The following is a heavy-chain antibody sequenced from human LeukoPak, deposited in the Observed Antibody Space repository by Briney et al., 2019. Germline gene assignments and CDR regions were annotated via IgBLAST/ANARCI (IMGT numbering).Heavy chain of an antibody. CDR1: GFIVSNNF. CDR2: LYSAGST. Sequence: GGSLRLSRAASGFIVSNNFMSWVRQAPGKGLEWVSVLYSAGSTFYVDSVKGRSTISRDNSKNMLFLQMNSLRVEDTAIYYCAGSPWDGIRGVGLDYLDYWGRGTLVTVSS. J-gene: IGHJ4*02. CDR3: AGSPWDGIRGVGLDYLDY. D-gene: IGHD1-26*01. V-gene: IGHV3-53*01.